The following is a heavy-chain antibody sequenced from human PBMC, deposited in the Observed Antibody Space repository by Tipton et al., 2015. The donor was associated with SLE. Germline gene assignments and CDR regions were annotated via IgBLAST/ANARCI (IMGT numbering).Heavy chain of an antibody. J-gene: IGHJ4*02. V-gene: IGHV4-39*01. D-gene: IGHD2-2*01. CDR2: MFYSGST. Sequence: TLSLTCTVSGTSITNSRYSWDWIRQPPGKGLEWIGSMFYSGSTHYNPSLKSRVTISVDTSKNQFSLKLSSVTAADTAVYYCARVGLAVPADYWGQGTLVTVSS. CDR3: ARVGLAVPADY. CDR1: GTSITNSRYS.